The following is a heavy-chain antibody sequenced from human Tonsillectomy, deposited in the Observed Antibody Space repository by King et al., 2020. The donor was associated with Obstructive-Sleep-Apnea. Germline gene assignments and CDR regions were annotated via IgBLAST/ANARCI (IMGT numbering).Heavy chain of an antibody. D-gene: IGHD2-2*01. CDR2: ISSSSTTI. Sequence: VQLVESGGGLVQPGGSLRLSCAASGFTFSSYTMNWVRQAPGKGLEWVSYISSSSTTIYYADSVKGRFTISRDNATNSLYLQMNSLRAEDPAVYYCARSYQRGFDYWGQGTLVTVSS. V-gene: IGHV3-48*04. CDR1: GFTFSSYT. J-gene: IGHJ4*02. CDR3: ARSYQRGFDY.